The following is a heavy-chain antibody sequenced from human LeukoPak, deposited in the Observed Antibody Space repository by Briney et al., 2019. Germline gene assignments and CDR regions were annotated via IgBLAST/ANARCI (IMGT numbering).Heavy chain of an antibody. CDR1: GFNFSNYW. CDR2: IKHDGSEK. CDR3: ARALSHCLDY. V-gene: IGHV3-7*01. Sequence: GGSLRLSCVVSGFNFSNYWMNWVRQAPGKGLEWVANIKHDGSEKYYVDSVKGRFSISRDNTKKSLYLQMNSLRAEDTAVYYCARALSHCLDYWGQGTLVTVSS. J-gene: IGHJ4*02. D-gene: IGHD3-16*01.